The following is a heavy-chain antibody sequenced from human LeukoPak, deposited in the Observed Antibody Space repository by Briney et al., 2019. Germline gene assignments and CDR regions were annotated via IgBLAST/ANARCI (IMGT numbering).Heavy chain of an antibody. CDR1: GFTFSNAW. CDR2: IKSKTDGGPT. J-gene: IGHJ6*03. V-gene: IGHV3-15*01. Sequence: PGGSLRLSCAASGFTFSNAWMSWVRQAPGKGLEWVGRIKSKTDGGPTDYAAPVKGRFTISRDDSKNTLYLQMNSLKTEDTAVYYCTTASRDAAAGNWYYYYYMDVWGKGTTVTVSS. D-gene: IGHD6-13*01. CDR3: TTASRDAAAGNWYYYYYMDV.